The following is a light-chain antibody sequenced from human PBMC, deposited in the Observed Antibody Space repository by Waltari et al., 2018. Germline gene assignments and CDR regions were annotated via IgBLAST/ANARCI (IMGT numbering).Light chain of an antibody. CDR1: SSDVGGYNY. V-gene: IGLV2-11*01. CDR3: CSYAGSITFWV. CDR2: DVT. Sequence: QSALTQPRSVSGSPGQSVTISCTGTSSDVGGYNYVSWYQHHPGKAPKLIIYDVTKRPSAVPDRFSASKSDNTASLTISGLQADDEADYYCCSYAGSITFWVFGGGTKLTVL. J-gene: IGLJ3*02.